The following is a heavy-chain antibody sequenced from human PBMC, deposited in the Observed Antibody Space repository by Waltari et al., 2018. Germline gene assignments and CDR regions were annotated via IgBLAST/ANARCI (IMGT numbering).Heavy chain of an antibody. D-gene: IGHD3-10*01. V-gene: IGHV1-2*06. CDR2: INPNSGGT. CDR1: GYTFTGSY. CDR3: ARTLVLSTLDLLGY. J-gene: IGHJ4*02. Sequence: QVQLVQSGAAVKKPGASVKVSCKASGYTFTGSYMHWVRRAPGQGLEWMGRINPNSGGTNYAQKFQGRVTMTRDTSISTAYMELSRLRSDDTAVYYCARTLVLSTLDLLGYWGQGTLVTVSS.